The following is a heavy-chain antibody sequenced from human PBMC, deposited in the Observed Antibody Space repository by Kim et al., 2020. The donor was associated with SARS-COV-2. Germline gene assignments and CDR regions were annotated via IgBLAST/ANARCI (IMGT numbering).Heavy chain of an antibody. Sequence: GGSLRLSCAASGFTFGDYAMHWVRQAPGKGLEWVSGISWNSGSIGYADSVKGRFTISRDNAKNSLYLQMNSLRAEDTALYYCAKDMVRESYYYYGMDVWGQGTTVTVSS. CDR3: AKDMVRESYYYYGMDV. D-gene: IGHD3-10*01. CDR2: ISWNSGSI. J-gene: IGHJ6*02. CDR1: GFTFGDYA. V-gene: IGHV3-9*01.